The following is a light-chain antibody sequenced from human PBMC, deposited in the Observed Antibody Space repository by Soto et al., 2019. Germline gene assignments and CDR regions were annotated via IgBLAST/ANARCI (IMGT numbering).Light chain of an antibody. J-gene: IGLJ2*01. Sequence: QSVLTQPASVSGSPGQSITISCTGNSSDVGSYNLVSWYQQHPGKAPKFLIYEVSKRPSGISNRFSGSKSGNTASLTISGLQAEDEADYFCCSYAGSATFVVFGGGTKLTVL. CDR3: CSYAGSATFVV. CDR1: SSDVGSYNL. V-gene: IGLV2-23*02. CDR2: EVS.